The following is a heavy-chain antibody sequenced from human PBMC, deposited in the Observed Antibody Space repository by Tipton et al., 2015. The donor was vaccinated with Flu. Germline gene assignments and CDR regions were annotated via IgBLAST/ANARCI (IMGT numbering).Heavy chain of an antibody. V-gene: IGHV4-34*01. D-gene: IGHD2-15*01. CDR3: AKHCSGGSCPHAFDI. J-gene: IGHJ3*02. CDR1: GGSFSGYY. CDR2: INHSGST. Sequence: GLVKPSETLSLTCAVYGGSFSGYYWSWIRQPPGKGLEWVGEINHSGSTNYNPSLKSRVTISVDTSKNQFSLKLTSVTAADTAVYYCAKHCSGGSCPHAFDIWGQGTMVTVSS.